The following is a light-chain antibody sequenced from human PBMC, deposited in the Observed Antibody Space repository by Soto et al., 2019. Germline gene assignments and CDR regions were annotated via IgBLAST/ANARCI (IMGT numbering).Light chain of an antibody. CDR1: QSVSSN. J-gene: IGKJ1*01. CDR3: QQYNNWPLT. CDR2: GAS. Sequence: ESVLTQSRGTLSLSQGERATLSCRASQSVSSNLAWYQQQPCQARRLLIDGASTSATGIPARFSGSGFGTEFTLTISSLQSEDFAVYYCQQYNNWPLTFGQGTKVDMK. V-gene: IGKV3-15*01.